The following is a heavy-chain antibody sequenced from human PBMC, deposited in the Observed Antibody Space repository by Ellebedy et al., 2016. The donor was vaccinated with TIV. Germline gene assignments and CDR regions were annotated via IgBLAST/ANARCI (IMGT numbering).Heavy chain of an antibody. J-gene: IGHJ6*02. CDR3: AIGRGTLTTFYYYGMDV. CDR2: ISPIFGTT. D-gene: IGHD4-17*01. Sequence: ASVKVSXXASGGTFCSYAITWVRQPPRQGLEWMGGISPIFGTTKYAQKFQGRVTITADESTCTAYMELSSLRSEDTAVYYCAIGRGTLTTFYYYGMDVWGQGTTVIVSS. V-gene: IGHV1-69*13. CDR1: GGTFCSYA.